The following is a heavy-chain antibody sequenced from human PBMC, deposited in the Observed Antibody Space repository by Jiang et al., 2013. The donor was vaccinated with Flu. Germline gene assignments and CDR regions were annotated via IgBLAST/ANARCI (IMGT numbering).Heavy chain of an antibody. Sequence: GPGLVKPSETLSLTCTVSGGSISSSSYYWGWIRQPPGKGLEWIGSIYYSGSTYYNPSLKSRVTISVDTSKNQFSLKLSSVTAADTAVYYCARHEAYCGGDCYPNFDYWGQGTLVTVSS. D-gene: IGHD2-21*02. CDR1: GGSISSSSYY. V-gene: IGHV4-39*01. J-gene: IGHJ4*02. CDR2: IYYSGST. CDR3: ARHEAYCGGDCYPNFDY.